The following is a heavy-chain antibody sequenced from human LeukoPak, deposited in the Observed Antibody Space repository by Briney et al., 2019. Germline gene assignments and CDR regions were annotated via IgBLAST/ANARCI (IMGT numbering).Heavy chain of an antibody. CDR2: ISYDGSNK. D-gene: IGHD2-15*01. Sequence: PGRSLRLSCAASGFTFSSYGMHWVRQAPGKGLEWVAVISYDGSNKYYADSVKGRFTISRDNSKNTLYLQMNSLRAEDTAIYYCARDHCSPGTCLGGHWGQGTLVTVSS. J-gene: IGHJ4*02. CDR3: ARDHCSPGTCLGGH. CDR1: GFTFSSYG. V-gene: IGHV3-30*03.